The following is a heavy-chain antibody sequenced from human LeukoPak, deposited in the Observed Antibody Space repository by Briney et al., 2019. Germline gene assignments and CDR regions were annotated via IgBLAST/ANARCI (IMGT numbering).Heavy chain of an antibody. CDR1: GFTFSDYY. Sequence: SGGSLRLSCAASGFTFSDYYMSWIRQAPGKGLECVSYISSSGSTIYYADSVKGRFTISRDNAKSSLYLQMNSLRAEDTAVYYCARAGRVGAIDYWGQGTLVTVSS. J-gene: IGHJ4*02. CDR2: ISSSGSTI. D-gene: IGHD1-26*01. V-gene: IGHV3-11*04. CDR3: ARAGRVGAIDY.